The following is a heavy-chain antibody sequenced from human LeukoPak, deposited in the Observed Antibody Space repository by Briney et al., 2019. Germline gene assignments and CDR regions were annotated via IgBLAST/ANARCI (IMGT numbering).Heavy chain of an antibody. V-gene: IGHV4-4*02. CDR3: ARSTTYDYVWGSYRLFDY. CDR1: GDSITSDKW. D-gene: IGHD3-16*02. J-gene: IGHJ4*02. CDR2: IHHSKSS. Sequence: SGTLSLTCAVSGDSITSDKWWTWVRQPPGKGLEWIGEIHHSKSSNYYPSLKSRVTISVDKSKNQFSLELNSVTAADTAVYYCARSTTYDYVWGSYRLFDYWGQGTLVTVSS.